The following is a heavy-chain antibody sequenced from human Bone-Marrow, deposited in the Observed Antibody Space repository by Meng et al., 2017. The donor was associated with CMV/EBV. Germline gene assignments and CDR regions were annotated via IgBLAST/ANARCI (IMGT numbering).Heavy chain of an antibody. CDR1: GFTFSSYA. J-gene: IGHJ6*02. V-gene: IGHV3-30*04. CDR2: ISYDGSNK. Sequence: GGSLRLSCTASGFTFSSYAMHWVRQAPGKGLEWVAVISYDGSNKYYADSVKGRFTISRDNSKNTLYLQMNSLRAEDTAVYYCTKGFARGTIFGVVIPGVDYYYGMDVWGQGTTVTVSS. D-gene: IGHD3-3*01. CDR3: TKGFARGTIFGVVIPGVDYYYGMDV.